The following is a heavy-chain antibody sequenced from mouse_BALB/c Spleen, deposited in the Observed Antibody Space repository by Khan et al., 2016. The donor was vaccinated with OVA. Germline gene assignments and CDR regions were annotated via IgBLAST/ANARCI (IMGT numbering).Heavy chain of an antibody. CDR3: ASHLTGSFAY. D-gene: IGHD4-1*01. V-gene: IGHV5-6*01. CDR2: ISSGGDYI. J-gene: IGHJ3*01. CDR1: GFTFSSYS. Sequence: EVQLVESGGDLVKPGGSLKLSCAASGFTFSSYSMSWVRQTPDKRLEWVATISSGGDYIYYPDNVKGRFTISRDNARNTLYLQMSSLKSEDTAMYYCASHLTGSFAYWGQGTLVTVSA.